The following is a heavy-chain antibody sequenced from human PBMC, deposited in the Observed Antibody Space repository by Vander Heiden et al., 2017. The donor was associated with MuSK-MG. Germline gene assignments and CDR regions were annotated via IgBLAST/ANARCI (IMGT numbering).Heavy chain of an antibody. Sequence: QVQLQESGPGLVTPSETLSLTCTVSGGSISSYYWSWLRQPPGKGLEWIGYIYYSGSTNYNPSLKSRVTISVDTSKNQFSLKLSSVTAADTAVYYCARVVVVTARGWFDPWGQGTLVTVSS. CDR3: ARVVVVTARGWFDP. CDR1: GGSISSYY. V-gene: IGHV4-59*01. CDR2: IYYSGST. J-gene: IGHJ5*02. D-gene: IGHD2-21*02.